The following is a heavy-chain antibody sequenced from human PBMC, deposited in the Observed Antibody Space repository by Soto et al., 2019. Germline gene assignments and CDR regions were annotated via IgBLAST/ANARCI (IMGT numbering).Heavy chain of an antibody. J-gene: IGHJ2*01. V-gene: IGHV3-30*19. CDR2: VSSSAGGSRGKE. CDR3: ARDPTYAFWKGRHWSFDL. D-gene: IGHD3-3*01. CDR1: ALNLSADG. Sequence: QLEESGGGVVQPGGSLRLSCAVSALNLSADGVNLTTYSVHWVRQAPGKVLEWVAAVSSSAGGSRGKEFYADSAKGRFTVSRDLSHNTVSLHMGSLRRDDTAVYHCARDPTYAFWKGRHWSFDLWGRGTLVTVAS.